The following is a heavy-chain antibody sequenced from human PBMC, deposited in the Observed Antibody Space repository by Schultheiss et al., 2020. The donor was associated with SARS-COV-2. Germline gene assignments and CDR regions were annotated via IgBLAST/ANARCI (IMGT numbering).Heavy chain of an antibody. D-gene: IGHD6-13*01. CDR1: GGSFSGYY. J-gene: IGHJ6*03. CDR3: ARVIGSSWWRYYYYYMDV. CDR2: INHSGST. V-gene: IGHV4-34*01. Sequence: SETLSLTCAVYGGSFSGYYWSWIRQPPGKGLEWIGEINHSGSTNYNPSLKSRVTISVDTSKNQFSLKLSSVTAADTAVYYCARVIGSSWWRYYYYYMDVWGKGTTVTVSS.